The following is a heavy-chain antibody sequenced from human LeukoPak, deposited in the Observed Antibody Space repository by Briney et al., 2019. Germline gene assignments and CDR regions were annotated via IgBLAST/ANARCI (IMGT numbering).Heavy chain of an antibody. J-gene: IGHJ4*02. CDR2: IYPGDSDT. CDR3: AKAGQWLPHGGGNFDY. Sequence: GESLKISCKGSGYSFTSYWIGWVRQMPGKGLEWMGIIYPGDSDTRYSPSFQGQVTISADKSISTAYLQWSSLKASDTAMYYCAKAGQWLPHGGGNFDYWGQGTLVTVSS. CDR1: GYSFTSYW. D-gene: IGHD6-19*01. V-gene: IGHV5-51*01.